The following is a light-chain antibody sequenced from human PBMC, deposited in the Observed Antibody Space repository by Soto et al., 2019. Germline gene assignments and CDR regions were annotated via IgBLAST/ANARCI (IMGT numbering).Light chain of an antibody. CDR2: RNN. V-gene: IGLV1-47*01. Sequence: QSVLPQPPSASGTPGQRVTISCSGSSSNIGSNYVYWYQQLPGTAPKLLIYRNNQRPSGVPDRFSGSKSGTSASLAISGLRSEDEADYYCAAWDDSLSGVFGGGTKVTVL. CDR1: SSNIGSNY. CDR3: AAWDDSLSGV. J-gene: IGLJ3*02.